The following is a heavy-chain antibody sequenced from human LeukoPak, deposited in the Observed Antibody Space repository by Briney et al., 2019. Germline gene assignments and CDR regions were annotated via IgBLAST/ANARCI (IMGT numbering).Heavy chain of an antibody. D-gene: IGHD2-15*01. CDR2: ISAYNGNT. CDR3: ARPWGILYTPDSNWFDP. V-gene: IGHV1-18*01. J-gene: IGHJ5*02. Sequence: GASVKVSCKASGYTFTSYGISWVRQAPGQGLEWMGWISAYNGNTNYAQKLQGRVTMTTDTSTSTAYMELRSLRSDDTAVYYCARPWGILYTPDSNWFDPWGQGTLVTVSS. CDR1: GYTFTSYG.